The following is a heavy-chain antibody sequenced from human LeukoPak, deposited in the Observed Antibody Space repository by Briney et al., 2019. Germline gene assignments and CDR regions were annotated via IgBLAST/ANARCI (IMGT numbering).Heavy chain of an antibody. Sequence: PSETLSLTCAVYGGSFSGYYWSWIRQPPGKGLEWIGEINHSGSTNYNPSLKSRVTISVDTSKNQLSLKLSSVPAADTAVYYCARGESQIIWFGENYFDYWGQGTLVTVSS. D-gene: IGHD3-10*01. CDR1: GGSFSGYY. CDR2: INHSGST. V-gene: IGHV4-34*01. CDR3: ARGESQIIWFGENYFDY. J-gene: IGHJ4*02.